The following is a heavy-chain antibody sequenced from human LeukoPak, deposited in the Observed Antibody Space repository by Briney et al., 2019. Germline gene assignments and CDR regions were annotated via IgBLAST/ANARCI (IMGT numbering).Heavy chain of an antibody. CDR1: GGSISSYY. D-gene: IGHD6-13*01. CDR3: ARALPDSSSWYFGY. Sequence: PSETLSLTCTVSGGSISSYYWSWIRQAPGKGLEWIGYIYYSGSTNYNPSLKSRVTISVDTSKNQFSLKLSSVTAADTAVYYCARALPDSSSWYFGYWGQGTLVTVSS. J-gene: IGHJ4*02. V-gene: IGHV4-59*01. CDR2: IYYSGST.